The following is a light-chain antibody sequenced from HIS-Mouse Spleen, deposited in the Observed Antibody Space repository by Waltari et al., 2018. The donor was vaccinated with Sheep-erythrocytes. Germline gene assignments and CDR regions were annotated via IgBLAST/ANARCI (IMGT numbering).Light chain of an antibody. CDR1: SSDVGGYNY. J-gene: IGLJ3*02. CDR3: SSYAGSNNWV. V-gene: IGLV2-8*01. CDR2: EVS. Sequence: QSALTQPPSASGSPGQSVTISCTGTSSDVGGYNYVSWYQQHPGKAPKLMIYEVSKRPPGVPDRFSGSQSGTTASLTVCGRQAEDEADYYCSSYAGSNNWVFGGGTKLTVL.